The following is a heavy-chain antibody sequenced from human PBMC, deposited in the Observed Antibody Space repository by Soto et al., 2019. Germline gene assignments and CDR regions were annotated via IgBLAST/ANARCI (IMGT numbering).Heavy chain of an antibody. V-gene: IGHV4-59*01. CDR3: ARAGGTAVALWYFDL. Sequence: QVQLQESGPGLVKPSETLSLTCTVSGGSISSYYWTWIRQAPGRGLEWIGYVYYSGTTNYNPSLKSRVTISVDTSKNQFSLKLGSVTAAYPAVYYGARAGGTAVALWYFDLWGRGTLVTVSS. CDR1: GGSISSYY. CDR2: VYYSGTT. J-gene: IGHJ2*01. D-gene: IGHD4-17*01.